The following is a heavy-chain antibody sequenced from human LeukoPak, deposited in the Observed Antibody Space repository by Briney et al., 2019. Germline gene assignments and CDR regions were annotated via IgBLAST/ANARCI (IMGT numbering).Heavy chain of an antibody. D-gene: IGHD5-12*01. Sequence: SETLSLTCTVSGVSITHYWGWIRQPPGKGLEWIGSFYYSGNTYYNSSLESRVTISVDTSKNQFSLKLTSVTAADTAIYYCARQWDIVATWGRGFDPWGQGILVTVSS. CDR1: GVSITHY. V-gene: IGHV4-39*01. CDR2: FYYSGNT. CDR3: ARQWDIVATWGRGFDP. J-gene: IGHJ5*02.